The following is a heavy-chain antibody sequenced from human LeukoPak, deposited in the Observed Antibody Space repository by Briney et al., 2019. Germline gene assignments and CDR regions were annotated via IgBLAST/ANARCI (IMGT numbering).Heavy chain of an antibody. CDR2: ISSSGSYI. J-gene: IGHJ4*02. D-gene: IGHD3-22*01. Sequence: GGSLRLSCAASGFTFSSYSMNWVRQVPGKGLEWVSSISSSGSYIKYADSVKGRFTISRDNAKNSLFLQMNSLRAEDTAVYYCARGQTGYYDSSGYYYVYWGQGTLVTVSS. CDR3: ARGQTGYYDSSGYYYVY. CDR1: GFTFSSYS. V-gene: IGHV3-21*01.